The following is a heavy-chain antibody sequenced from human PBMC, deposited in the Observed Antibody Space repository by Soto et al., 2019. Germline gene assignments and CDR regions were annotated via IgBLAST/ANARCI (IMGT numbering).Heavy chain of an antibody. CDR2: ISYGGDNK. D-gene: IGHD6-13*01. Sequence: QVQLVESGGGVVQPGSSLRLSCAASGFIFSDYAMHWVRQAPGKGLEWVAGISYGGDNKYYADSVRGRFAISRDNLKNTLDLQMNSLNPEDTAMYNCAKARHSTSWYGLEADFWGQGTLVTVSS. V-gene: IGHV3-30*09. CDR3: AKARHSTSWYGLEADF. CDR1: GFIFSDYA. J-gene: IGHJ4*02.